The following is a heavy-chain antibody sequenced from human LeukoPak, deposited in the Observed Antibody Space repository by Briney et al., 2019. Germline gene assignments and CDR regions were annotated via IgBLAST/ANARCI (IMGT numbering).Heavy chain of an antibody. D-gene: IGHD3-22*01. V-gene: IGHV3-30*03. J-gene: IGHJ4*02. CDR1: GFTFSSYG. CDR3: ASGHYDSSGYVDDY. CDR2: ISYDGSNK. Sequence: GGSLRLSCAASGFTFSSYGMHWVRQAPGKGLEWVAVISYDGSNKYYADSVKGRFTISRDNSKNTLYLQMNSLRAEDTAVYYCASGHYDSSGYVDDYWGQGTLVTVSS.